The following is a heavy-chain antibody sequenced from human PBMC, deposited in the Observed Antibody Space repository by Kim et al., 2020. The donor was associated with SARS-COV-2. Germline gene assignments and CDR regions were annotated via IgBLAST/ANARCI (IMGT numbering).Heavy chain of an antibody. Sequence: YVESVKCRVTMSRHNAKNSLYLQMSSLRTEDTAIYYCAALDTVQVPGGIWGQGTLVTVSS. CDR3: AALDTVQVPGGI. V-gene: IGHV3-7*01. J-gene: IGHJ4*02. D-gene: IGHD3-10*01.